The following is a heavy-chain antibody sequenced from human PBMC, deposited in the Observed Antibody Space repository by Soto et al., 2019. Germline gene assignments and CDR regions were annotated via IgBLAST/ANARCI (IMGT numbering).Heavy chain of an antibody. Sequence: QMQLVESGGGVVQPGTSLRLSCAASGFTFSDYGMNWVRQAPGKGPEWVALISYTGTNKYYAVSVKGRFTISRDNSRNTLYLQMNSLRAEDTAVYYCAKKREDYKYFHLWGQGTLVTVSS. D-gene: IGHD4-4*01. V-gene: IGHV3-30*18. CDR1: GFTFSDYG. J-gene: IGHJ4*02. CDR2: ISYTGTNK. CDR3: AKKREDYKYFHL.